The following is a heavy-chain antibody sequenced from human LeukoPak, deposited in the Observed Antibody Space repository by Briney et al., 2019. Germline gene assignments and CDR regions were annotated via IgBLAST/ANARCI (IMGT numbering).Heavy chain of an antibody. V-gene: IGHV5-51*01. CDR2: IYPGDSDT. CDR3: ARSDQLRWFGEPRRPFYYGMDV. Sequence: GESLNISCQTAGYSFTDYWIGWVRQMPGKGLEWMGIIYPGDSDTRYSPSVQGQVTISADKSIRTAYLQWSLKASDTAIYYCARSDQLRWFGEPRRPFYYGMDVWGQGTTVTVS. D-gene: IGHD3-10*01. J-gene: IGHJ6*02. CDR1: GYSFTDYW.